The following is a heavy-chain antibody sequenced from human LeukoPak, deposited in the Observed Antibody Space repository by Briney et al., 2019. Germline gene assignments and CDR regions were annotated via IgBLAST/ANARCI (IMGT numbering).Heavy chain of an antibody. CDR3: ARANCSGGSCYYDY. V-gene: IGHV4-59*08. D-gene: IGHD2-15*01. J-gene: IGHJ4*02. Sequence: SETLSLTCTVSGGSISSYYWSWIRQPPGKGLEWIGYIYYSGSTNYNPSLKSRVTISVDTSKNQFSLKLSSVTAADTAVYYCARANCSGGSCYYDYWGQGTLVTVSS. CDR2: IYYSGST. CDR1: GGSISSYY.